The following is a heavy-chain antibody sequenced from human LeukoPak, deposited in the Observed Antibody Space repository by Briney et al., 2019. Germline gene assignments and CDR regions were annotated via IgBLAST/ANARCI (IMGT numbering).Heavy chain of an antibody. CDR2: IYHSGST. CDR3: AKDRSDNNTWYAGSH. J-gene: IGHJ4*02. V-gene: IGHV4-30-2*01. CDR1: GGSISSGGYY. D-gene: IGHD2-8*01. Sequence: PSETLSLTCTVSGGSISSGGYYWSWIRQPPGKGLEWIGYIYHSGSTYYNPSLKSRVTISVDRSKNQFSLKLSSVTAADTAVYYCAKDRSDNNTWYAGSHWGQGTLVTVSS.